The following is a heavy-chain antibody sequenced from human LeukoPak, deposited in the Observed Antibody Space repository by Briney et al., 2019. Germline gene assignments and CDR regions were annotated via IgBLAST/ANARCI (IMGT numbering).Heavy chain of an antibody. Sequence: GGSLRLSCAASGFTFDDYTMHWVRHAPGKGLEWVSLISWDGGSTYYADSVKGRFTISRDNSKNSLYLQMNSLRTEDTALYYCAKDTGGAADYWGQGTLVTVSS. CDR1: GFTFDDYT. J-gene: IGHJ4*02. V-gene: IGHV3-43*01. D-gene: IGHD3-16*01. CDR3: AKDTGGAADY. CDR2: ISWDGGST.